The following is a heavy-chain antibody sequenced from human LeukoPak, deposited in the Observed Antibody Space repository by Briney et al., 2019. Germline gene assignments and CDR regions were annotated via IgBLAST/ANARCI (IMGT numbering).Heavy chain of an antibody. CDR1: VYTFTGYY. V-gene: IGHV1-2*02. CDR2: INPNSGGT. J-gene: IGHJ4*02. Sequence: ASVKVSCKASVYTFTGYYMHWVRQAPGQGLEWMGWINPNSGGTNYAQKFQGRVTMTRDTSISTAYMELSRLRSDDTAVYYCVRDASGYSYGSFDYWGQGTLVTVSS. D-gene: IGHD5-18*01. CDR3: VRDASGYSYGSFDY.